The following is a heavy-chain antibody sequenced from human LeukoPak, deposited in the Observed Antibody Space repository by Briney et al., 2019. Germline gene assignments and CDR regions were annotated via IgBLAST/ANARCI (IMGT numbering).Heavy chain of an antibody. D-gene: IGHD3/OR15-3a*01. Sequence: SETLSLTCAVYGGAFSGYYWSWIRQPPGKGLEWIGEINHSGSTNYNPSLKSRVTISIDTSKNQISLRLTSVTATDTAMYYCARQTGSGLFTLPGGQGTLVTVSS. CDR3: ARQTGSGLFTLP. CDR2: INHSGST. J-gene: IGHJ4*02. V-gene: IGHV4-34*01. CDR1: GGAFSGYY.